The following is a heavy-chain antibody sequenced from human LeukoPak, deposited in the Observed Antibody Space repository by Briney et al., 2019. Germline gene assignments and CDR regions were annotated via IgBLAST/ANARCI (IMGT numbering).Heavy chain of an antibody. D-gene: IGHD3-9*01. CDR1: GFTFSSYW. CDR2: INSDGRST. J-gene: IGHJ4*02. V-gene: IGHV3-74*01. Sequence: GGSLRLSCAASGFTFSSYWMNWARQAPGKGLVWVSRINSDGRSTNYADSVKGRFTISRGNAKNTVYLQMNSLRAEDTAVYYCARDPYNILTGPYFDYWGQGTLVTVSS. CDR3: ARDPYNILTGPYFDY.